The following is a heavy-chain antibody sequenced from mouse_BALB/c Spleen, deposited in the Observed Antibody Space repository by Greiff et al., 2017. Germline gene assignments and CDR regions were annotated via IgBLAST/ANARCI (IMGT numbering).Heavy chain of an antibody. CDR1: GFSLTSYG. D-gene: IGHD3-1*01. V-gene: IGHV2-9*02. CDR2: IWAGGST. CDR3: ARDRGGTAMDY. Sequence: VKVVESGPGLVAPSQSLSITCTVSGFSLTSYGVHWVRQPPGKGLEWLGVIWAGGSTNYNSALMSRLSISKDNSKSQVFLKMNSLQTDDTAMYYCARDRGGTAMDYWGQGTSVTVSS. J-gene: IGHJ4*01.